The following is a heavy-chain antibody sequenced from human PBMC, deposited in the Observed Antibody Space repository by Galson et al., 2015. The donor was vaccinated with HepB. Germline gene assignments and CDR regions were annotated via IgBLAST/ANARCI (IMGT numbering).Heavy chain of an antibody. Sequence: SVKVSCKASGYTFTSYGISWVRQAPGQGLEWMGWISAYNGNTNYAQKLQGRVTMTTDTSTNTAYMELTSLRSDDTAVYYCARDVGPTVTTQLAFDIWGQGTMVTVSS. CDR3: ARDVGPTVTTQLAFDI. CDR2: ISAYNGNT. V-gene: IGHV1-18*04. D-gene: IGHD4-17*01. J-gene: IGHJ3*02. CDR1: GYTFTSYG.